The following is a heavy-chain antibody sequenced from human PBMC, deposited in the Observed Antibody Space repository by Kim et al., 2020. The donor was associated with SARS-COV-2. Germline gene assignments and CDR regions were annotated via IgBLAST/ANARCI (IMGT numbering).Heavy chain of an antibody. CDR2: ISGSSNTV. CDR1: GFTFSDYY. J-gene: IGHJ4*02. Sequence: GGSLRLSCAASGFTFSDYYMSWIRQAPGKGLEWVSYISGSSNTVYYADSVNGRFTISRDNANNSLYLQMNSLRAEDTAVYYCARDWGYSYGTNWGQGTLVTVSS. CDR3: ARDWGYSYGTN. D-gene: IGHD5-18*01. V-gene: IGHV3-11*01.